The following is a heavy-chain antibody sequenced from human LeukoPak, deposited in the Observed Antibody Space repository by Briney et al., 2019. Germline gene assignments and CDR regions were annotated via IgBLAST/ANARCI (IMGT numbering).Heavy chain of an antibody. CDR1: GGTFSTYA. D-gene: IGHD3-10*01. Sequence: SVKVSCKASGGTFSTYAISWVRQAPGQGLEWMGRIIPMLGVANYAQEFQGRVTITADKSTSTAYMELSSLRSEDTALYYCASRNYVSGTYYPRSFDYWGQGTLVTVSS. CDR3: ASRNYVSGTYYPRSFDY. J-gene: IGHJ4*02. V-gene: IGHV1-69*04. CDR2: IIPMLGVA.